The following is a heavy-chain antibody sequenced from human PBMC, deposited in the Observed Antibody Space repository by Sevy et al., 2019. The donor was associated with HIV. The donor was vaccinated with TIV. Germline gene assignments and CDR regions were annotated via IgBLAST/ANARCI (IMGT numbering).Heavy chain of an antibody. V-gene: IGHV3-30-3*01. CDR2: ISYNGNYT. CDR3: GRDAAVTNGGDFIWALAY. J-gene: IGHJ4*02. D-gene: IGHD2-21*01. Sequence: GGSLRLSCAASGFTFSRYAMHWVRQAPGKGLEWLGPISYNGNYTYYADSVKGRFTISRDNSKNTLYLQMKSLRAEDTAVINCGRDAAVTNGGDFIWALAYGGQGPLVTVS. CDR1: GFTFSRYA.